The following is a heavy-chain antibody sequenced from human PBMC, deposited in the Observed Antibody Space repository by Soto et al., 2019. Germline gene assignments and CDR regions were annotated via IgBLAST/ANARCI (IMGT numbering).Heavy chain of an antibody. J-gene: IGHJ6*02. D-gene: IGHD2-2*01. V-gene: IGHV3-21*01. CDR1: GFTFSSYS. CDR3: ARDRHCSSTSCYLYYYYGMDV. CDR2: ISSSSSYI. Sequence: GGSLRLSCAASGFTFSSYSMNWVRQAPGKGLEWVSSISSSSSYIYYADSVKGRFTISRDNAKNSLYLQMNSLRAEDTAVYYCARDRHCSSTSCYLYYYYGMDVWGQGTTVTVSS.